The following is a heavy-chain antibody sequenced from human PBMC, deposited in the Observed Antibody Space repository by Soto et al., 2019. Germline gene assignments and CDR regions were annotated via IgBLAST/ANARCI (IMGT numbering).Heavy chain of an antibody. CDR2: IYYIGST. J-gene: IGHJ6*03. V-gene: IGHV4-59*08. CDR3: AIRSGYYTGVDYYYYMDV. CDR1: GGSISSYY. Sequence: PSETLSLTCTVSGGSISSYYWSWIRQPPGKGLEWIGYIYYIGSTNYNPSLKSRVTISVDTSKNQFSLKLSSVTAADTAVYYCAIRSGYYTGVDYYYYMDVWGKGTKVTVS. D-gene: IGHD3-3*01.